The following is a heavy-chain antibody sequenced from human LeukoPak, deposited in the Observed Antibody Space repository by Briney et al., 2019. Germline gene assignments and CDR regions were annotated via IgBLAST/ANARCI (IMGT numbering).Heavy chain of an antibody. D-gene: IGHD3-10*01. CDR1: GGSISSYY. V-gene: IGHV4-59*01. Sequence: SETLSLTCTVSGGSISSYYWSWIRQPPGKGLEWIGFIYYSGSTNYNPSLKSRVTISVDTSKNQFSLKLSSVTAADTAVYYCASGEIAPYGSGSYYYWGQGTLVTVSS. J-gene: IGHJ4*02. CDR2: IYYSGST. CDR3: ASGEIAPYGSGSYYY.